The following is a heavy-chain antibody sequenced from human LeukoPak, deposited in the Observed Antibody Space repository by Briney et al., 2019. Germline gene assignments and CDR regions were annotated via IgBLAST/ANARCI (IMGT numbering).Heavy chain of an antibody. Sequence: ASVKVSCKASGYSFTSYGISWVRQAPGQGLEWMGWISAYNGNTNYAQKLQGRVTMTTDTSTSTAYMELRSLRSDDTAVYYYARVDTAMVSVYYYYMDVWGKGTTVTVSS. CDR1: GYSFTSYG. V-gene: IGHV1-18*01. J-gene: IGHJ6*03. CDR3: ARVDTAMVSVYYYYMDV. CDR2: ISAYNGNT. D-gene: IGHD5-18*01.